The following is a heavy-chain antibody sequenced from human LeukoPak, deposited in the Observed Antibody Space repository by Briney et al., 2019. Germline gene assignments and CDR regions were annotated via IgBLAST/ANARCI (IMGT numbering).Heavy chain of an antibody. Sequence: SGPTLVNPTQTLTLTCTFSGFSLSTDGVGVGWIRQPPGKALEGLALIYWDDDKRYSPSLKNRLTVTKDTSNNQVVLTMTNMDPVDTATYYCAHRRRYWGVTNYYYYMDVWGKGTTVTVSS. CDR3: AHRRRYWGVTNYYYYMDV. D-gene: IGHD4-17*01. CDR1: GFSLSTDGVG. CDR2: IYWDDDK. J-gene: IGHJ6*03. V-gene: IGHV2-5*02.